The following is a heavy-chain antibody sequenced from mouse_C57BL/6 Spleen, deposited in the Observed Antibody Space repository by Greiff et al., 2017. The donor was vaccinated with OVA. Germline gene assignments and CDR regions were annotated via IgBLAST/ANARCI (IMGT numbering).Heavy chain of an antibody. CDR3: TRGSTPYYFDS. CDR1: GYAFTNYL. D-gene: IGHD1-1*01. CDR2: LNPGSGGT. Sequence: QVQLQHSGAELVRPGTSVKVSCKASGYAFTNYLIEWVKQMPGQCLEWIGVLNPGSGGTNYNEKFKGKATLTADKSSSTAYMQLSSLTSEDSAVYFCTRGSTPYYFDSWGQGTSRTVCS. V-gene: IGHV1-54*01. J-gene: IGHJ2*02.